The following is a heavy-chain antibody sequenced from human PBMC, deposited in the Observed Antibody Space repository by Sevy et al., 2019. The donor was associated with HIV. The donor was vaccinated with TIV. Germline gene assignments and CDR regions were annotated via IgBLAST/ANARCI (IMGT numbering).Heavy chain of an antibody. CDR3: AGVRGGVRGGPFDY. D-gene: IGHD3-16*01. J-gene: IGHJ4*02. CDR2: ISYDGSNK. Sequence: GGSLRLSCAASGFTFSSYAMHWVRQAPGKGLEWVAVISYDGSNKYYADSVKGRFTISRDNSKNTLYLQMNSLRAEDTAVYYCAGVRGGVRGGPFDYWGQGTLVTVSS. CDR1: GFTFSSYA. V-gene: IGHV3-30*04.